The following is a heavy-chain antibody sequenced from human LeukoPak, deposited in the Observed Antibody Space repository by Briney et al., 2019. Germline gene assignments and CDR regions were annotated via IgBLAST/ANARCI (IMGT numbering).Heavy chain of an antibody. Sequence: PGGSLRLSCAASGFTFSNYAMSWVRQAPGKGLEWVSTISGSGGSTYYADSVKGRFTISRDNSKSTLYLQLNSLRAEDTAVYYCAKSTSPLYYYYGMDVWGQGTTVTVSS. CDR3: AKSTSPLYYYYGMDV. J-gene: IGHJ6*02. V-gene: IGHV3-23*01. CDR1: GFTFSNYA. D-gene: IGHD2-2*01. CDR2: ISGSGGST.